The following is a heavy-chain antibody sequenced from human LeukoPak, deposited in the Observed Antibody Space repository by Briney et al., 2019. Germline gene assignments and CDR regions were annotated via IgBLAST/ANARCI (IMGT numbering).Heavy chain of an antibody. CDR3: ARDYYDSSGYYYY. CDR1: GFXFSSYD. Sequence: GGSLRLSCAASGFXFSSYDINWVRQAPGKGLEWVSYISSGASAIYYADSVEGRFTISRDNAQNSLYLQVNSLRAEDTAMYYCARDYYDSSGYYYYWGQGTLVTVSS. J-gene: IGHJ4*02. V-gene: IGHV3-48*03. CDR2: ISSGASAI. D-gene: IGHD3-22*01.